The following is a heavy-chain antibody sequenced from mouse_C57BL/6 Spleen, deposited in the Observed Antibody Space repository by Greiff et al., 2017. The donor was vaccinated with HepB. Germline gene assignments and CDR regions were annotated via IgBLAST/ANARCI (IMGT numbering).Heavy chain of an antibody. CDR2: IDPEDGGT. CDR3: DRGGNDYYWYFAD. Sequence: VQLQQSGAELVKPGASVKVSCTASGFTIKDYYMHWVKQRTEQGLEWIGRIDPEDGGTKYAPNFQGKATITADTSSNTAYMQLSSLTSEDTAVSSCDRGGNDYYWYFADWGTGTTVTVSA. D-gene: IGHD2-4*01. J-gene: IGHJ1*03. V-gene: IGHV14-2*01. CDR1: GFTIKDYY.